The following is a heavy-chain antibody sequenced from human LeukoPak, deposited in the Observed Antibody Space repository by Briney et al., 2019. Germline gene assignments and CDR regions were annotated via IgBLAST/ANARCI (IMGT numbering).Heavy chain of an antibody. CDR1: GFTFSSYA. Sequence: PGGSLRLSCAASGFTFSSYAMSWVRQAQGKGLEWVSSVSGSGSSTYYADSVKGRFTISRDNSKNTLYLQMNSLRAEDTAVYYCAKDQRGYGRIIDYWGQGTLVTISS. D-gene: IGHD3-10*01. V-gene: IGHV3-23*01. CDR3: AKDQRGYGRIIDY. CDR2: VSGSGSST. J-gene: IGHJ4*02.